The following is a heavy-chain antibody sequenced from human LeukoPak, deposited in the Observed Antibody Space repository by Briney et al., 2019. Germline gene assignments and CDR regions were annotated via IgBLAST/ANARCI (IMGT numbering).Heavy chain of an antibody. CDR3: AKYYGSGRMTRFDY. D-gene: IGHD3-10*01. V-gene: IGHV3-23*01. CDR1: GFTFSSYA. Sequence: GGSLRLSCAASGFTFSSYAMSWVRQAPGKGLEWASAISGSGGSTYYADSVKGRFTISRDNSKNTLYLQMNSLRAEDTAVYYCAKYYGSGRMTRFDYWGQGTLVTVSS. J-gene: IGHJ4*02. CDR2: ISGSGGST.